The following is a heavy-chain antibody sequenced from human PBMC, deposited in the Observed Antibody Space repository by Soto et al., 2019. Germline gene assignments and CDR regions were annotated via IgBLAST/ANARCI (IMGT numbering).Heavy chain of an antibody. CDR2: INHSGST. J-gene: IGHJ4*03. V-gene: IGHV4-34*01. D-gene: IGHD6-19*01. CDR3: ARTFEVAGISANDY. CDR1: GGSFSGYY. Sequence: SETLSLTCAVYGGSFSGYYWSWIRQPPGKGLEWIGEINHSGSTNYNPSLKSRVTISVDTSKNQFSLKLSSVTAADTAVYYCARTFEVAGISANDYWGQGTTVTVSS.